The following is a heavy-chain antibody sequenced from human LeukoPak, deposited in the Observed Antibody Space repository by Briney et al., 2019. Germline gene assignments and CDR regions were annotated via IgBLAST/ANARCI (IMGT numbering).Heavy chain of an antibody. CDR1: GYTFTDYY. D-gene: IGHD3-22*01. CDR2: VDPEDGET. V-gene: IGHV1-69-2*01. J-gene: IGHJ4*02. CDR3: ATGYYDSSGFGTLSPHRFDY. Sequence: ASVKISCKVSGYTFTDYYMHWVHQAPGKGLEWMGLVDPEDGETIYAEKFQGRVTITADTSTDTAYMELSSLRSEDTAVYYCATGYYDSSGFGTLSPHRFDYWGQGTLVTVSS.